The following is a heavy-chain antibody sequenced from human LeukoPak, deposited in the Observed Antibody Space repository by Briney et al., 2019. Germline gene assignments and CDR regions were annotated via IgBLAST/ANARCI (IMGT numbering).Heavy chain of an antibody. J-gene: IGHJ4*02. D-gene: IGHD3-10*01. CDR3: ARGAWANYYGSGSYYNV. CDR1: GFTFSSYS. V-gene: IGHV3-21*01. CDR2: ISSSSSYI. Sequence: GGSLRLSCAASGFTFSSYSMNWVRQAPGKGLEWVSSISSSSSYIYYADSVKGRFTISRDNAKNSLYLQMNSLRAEDTAVYYCARGAWANYYGSGSYYNVWGQGTLVTVSS.